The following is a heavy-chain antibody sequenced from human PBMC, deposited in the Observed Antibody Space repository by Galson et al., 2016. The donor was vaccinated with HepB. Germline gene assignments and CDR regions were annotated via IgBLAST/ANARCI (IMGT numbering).Heavy chain of an antibody. CDR1: GFTFNTYG. CDR2: ISSASSIK. J-gene: IGHJ3*02. V-gene: IGHV3-48*04. D-gene: IGHD2-2*01. Sequence: SLRLSCADSGFTFNTYGMNWVRQAPGKGLEWVSYISSASSIKYYADSVKGRFTISRDNARHSLSLQMNSLRVEDTAVYYCARDSWDIVVVSPAMFTFDIWGQGTMVTVSS. CDR3: ARDSWDIVVVSPAMFTFDI.